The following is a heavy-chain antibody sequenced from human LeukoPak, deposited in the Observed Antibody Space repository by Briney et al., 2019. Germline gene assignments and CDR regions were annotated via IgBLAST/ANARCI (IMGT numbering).Heavy chain of an antibody. Sequence: GGSLRLSCAASGFTFSSYAMHWVRQAPGKGLEWVAFISYDGSNKYYADSVKGRFTISRDNSKNTLYLQMNSLRSEDTAVYYCARGNIVSTITEVDYWGQGTLVTVSS. CDR1: GFTFSSYA. CDR3: ARGNIVSTITEVDY. V-gene: IGHV3-30*04. D-gene: IGHD5/OR15-5a*01. J-gene: IGHJ4*02. CDR2: ISYDGSNK.